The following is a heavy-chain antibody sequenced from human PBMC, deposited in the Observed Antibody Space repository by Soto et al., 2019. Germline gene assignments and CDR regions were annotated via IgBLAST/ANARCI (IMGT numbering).Heavy chain of an antibody. D-gene: IGHD2-15*01. J-gene: IGHJ4*02. CDR1: GFTFSSYW. CDR3: VRTSLVVAAATLEDY. CDR2: INSDGSST. V-gene: IGHV3-74*01. Sequence: EVQLVESGGGLVQPGASLRLSCAASGFTFSSYWMHWVRQAPGKGLVWVSRINSDGSSTSYAGSVKGRFTISRDNAKNTLYLQMNSLRAADTAVYYCVRTSLVVAAATLEDYWGQGTLVTVSS.